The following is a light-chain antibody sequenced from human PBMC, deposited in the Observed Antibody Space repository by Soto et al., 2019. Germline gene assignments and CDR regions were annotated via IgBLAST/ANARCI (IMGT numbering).Light chain of an antibody. CDR3: QQYNSYPWK. Sequence: DIQMTHSPATLSASVLYIVTITFRASQSISTWLAWYQQRPGEAPNLLIYRASTLHGGVPSRFSGSGSGTEFTLTISSLQPDDIANYYCQQYNSYPWKFGQGTKVDIK. CDR1: QSISTW. V-gene: IGKV1-5*03. J-gene: IGKJ1*01. CDR2: RAS.